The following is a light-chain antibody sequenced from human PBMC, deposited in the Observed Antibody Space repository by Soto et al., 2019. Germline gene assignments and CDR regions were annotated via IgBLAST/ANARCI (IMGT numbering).Light chain of an antibody. CDR3: MQALQTPRT. Sequence: DIVMTQSPLSLSVTPGEPASFSCRSSQSLVYSNGKNYLDWYLQKPGQSPQLLIYLGSNRASGVPDRFSGSGSGTDFTLTISRVEAEDVGVYYCMQALQTPRTFGPGTKVAI. CDR2: LGS. CDR1: QSLVYSNGKNY. J-gene: IGKJ3*01. V-gene: IGKV2-28*01.